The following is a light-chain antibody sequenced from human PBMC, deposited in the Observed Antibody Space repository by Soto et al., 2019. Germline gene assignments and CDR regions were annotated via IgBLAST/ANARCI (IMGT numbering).Light chain of an antibody. CDR3: RHDYNFTRT. Sequence: AIHMTQSPSSLSASVGDTVSITCRASQGISRDLSWYQQKPGKAPNLLIYSASELHNGVPSRFRGSGSGTDFPLAISTLQPEVFATSFWRHDYNFTRTFAHGTKV. J-gene: IGKJ3*01. V-gene: IGKV1-6*01. CDR2: SAS. CDR1: QGISRD.